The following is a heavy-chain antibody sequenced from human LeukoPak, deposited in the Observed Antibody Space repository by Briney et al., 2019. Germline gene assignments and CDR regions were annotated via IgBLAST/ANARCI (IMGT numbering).Heavy chain of an antibody. CDR2: ISGSGGST. Sequence: GGSLRLSCAASGFTFSSYEMNWVRQAPGKGLEWVSGISGSGGSTYYADSVKGRFTISRDNSKNTLYLQMNSLRAEDTAVYYCAKDFGYCINGVCYGTPFDYWGQGTLVTVSS. D-gene: IGHD2-8*01. J-gene: IGHJ4*02. V-gene: IGHV3-23*01. CDR3: AKDFGYCINGVCYGTPFDY. CDR1: GFTFSSYE.